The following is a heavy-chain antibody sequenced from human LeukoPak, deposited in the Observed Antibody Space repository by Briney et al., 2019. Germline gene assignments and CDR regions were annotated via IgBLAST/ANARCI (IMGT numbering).Heavy chain of an antibody. V-gene: IGHV1-2*02. CDR2: INPFSGAT. CDR3: ATSTVTHTRDP. CDR1: GYTFTDFY. D-gene: IGHD1-1*01. J-gene: IGHJ5*02. Sequence: ASVRVSCKASGYTFTDFYLNWVRQAPGQGLEWMAWINPFSGATSYAEKFQGRVTMTWDTSISTAYMELLGLRSDDTAVYYCATSTVTHTRDPWGQGTLVTVPS.